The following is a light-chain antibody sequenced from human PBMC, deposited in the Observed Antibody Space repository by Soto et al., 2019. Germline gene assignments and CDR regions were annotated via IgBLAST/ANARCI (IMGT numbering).Light chain of an antibody. V-gene: IGKV3-20*01. CDR2: RAS. CDR3: QQYGSAPRK. Sequence: IVLTQSPGTVSLSPGERATLSCMASQSVSSSYLAWYQQKPGQAPRVLIYRASIRATGISDRFSGSGSGTDFTLTISRLEPEDFAVYYCQQYGSAPRKCGQGTTG. CDR1: QSVSSSY. J-gene: IGKJ1*01.